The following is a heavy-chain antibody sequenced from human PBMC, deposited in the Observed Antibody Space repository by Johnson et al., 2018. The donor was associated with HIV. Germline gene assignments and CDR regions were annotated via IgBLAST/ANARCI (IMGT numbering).Heavy chain of an antibody. CDR2: IGITGDT. D-gene: IGHD3-3*01. V-gene: IGHV3-13*01. CDR3: ARGSVFDI. CDR1: GFTSSYYD. J-gene: IGHJ3*02. Sequence: EVQLVESGGGVVQPGRSLRLSCAASGFTSSYYDMHWVRQGPGKGLQWVSGIGITGDTYYAGSVKGRFTISRDHAKNSLYLQMNSLTAGDMAVYYCARGSVFDIWGQGTKVTVSS.